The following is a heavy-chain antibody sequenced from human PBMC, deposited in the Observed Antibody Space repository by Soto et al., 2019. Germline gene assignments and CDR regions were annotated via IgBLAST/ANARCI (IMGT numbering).Heavy chain of an antibody. CDR1: KFSFNNYW. CDR2: INHDGSKT. Sequence: GGSLRLSCAASKFSFNNYWMHWVRQAPGKGPVWVSRINHDGSKTEYADSVKGRFTISRDNTKNTLSLEMNSLRVDDTAMYYCVREPWGFSGTWYDYWGQGTLVTVSS. D-gene: IGHD6-13*01. J-gene: IGHJ4*02. V-gene: IGHV3-74*03. CDR3: VREPWGFSGTWYDY.